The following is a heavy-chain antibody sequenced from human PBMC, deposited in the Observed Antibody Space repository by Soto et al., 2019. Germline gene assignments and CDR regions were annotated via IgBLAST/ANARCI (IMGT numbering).Heavy chain of an antibody. D-gene: IGHD2-15*01. CDR2: ISSSSSYI. V-gene: IGHV3-21*01. CDR1: GFTFSSYR. Sequence: GGSLRLSCAASGFTFSSYRLNWVRQAAGKGLEWVSSISSSSSYIYYADSVKGRFTISRDNAKNSLYLQMNSLRAEDTAVYYCASSRGAASVLDYWGQGTLVTVSS. J-gene: IGHJ4*02. CDR3: ASSRGAASVLDY.